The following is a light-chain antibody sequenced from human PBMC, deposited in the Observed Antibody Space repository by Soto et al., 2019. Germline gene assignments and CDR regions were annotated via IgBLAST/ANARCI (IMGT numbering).Light chain of an antibody. CDR3: SSFASSATLV. J-gene: IGLJ3*02. Sequence: QSALTQPPSVSGSPGQSVTISRTGTSSDIGYHNRVSWYQQPPGTAPKLMIYEVSTRYSGVPDRFSGSKSGNTASLTISGLQAEDEADYYCSSFASSATLVFGGGTKLTVL. CDR1: SSDIGYHNR. CDR2: EVS. V-gene: IGLV2-18*02.